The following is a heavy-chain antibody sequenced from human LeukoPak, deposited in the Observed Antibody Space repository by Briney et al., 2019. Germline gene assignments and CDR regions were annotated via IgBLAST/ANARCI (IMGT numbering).Heavy chain of an antibody. J-gene: IGHJ4*02. CDR2: IYYSWTT. Sequence: PSETLSLTCTVSGGSVSGYYWSWIRQPPGKGLEWIGFIYYSWTTSYNPPLKSRVTISVDTSKAQFSLKLRSVSAADTAVYYCARGSIAAAGSDNIDYWGQGTLVTVSS. D-gene: IGHD6-13*01. CDR3: ARGSIAAAGSDNIDY. CDR1: GGSVSGYY. V-gene: IGHV4-59*02.